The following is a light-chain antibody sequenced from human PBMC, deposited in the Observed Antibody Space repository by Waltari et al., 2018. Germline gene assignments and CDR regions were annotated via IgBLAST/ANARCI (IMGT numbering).Light chain of an antibody. CDR2: GKS. Sequence: QSVLTQPPSVSGAPGQRVTISCTGSSSNIGAGYDVHWYRHLPETAPNLLIYGKSNRPSGVPVRFSAAKSGASASLAITGLQAEEEADYYCQSYDSRLRAWVFGGGTQLTVL. J-gene: IGLJ3*02. V-gene: IGLV1-40*01. CDR3: QSYDSRLRAWV. CDR1: SSNIGAGYD.